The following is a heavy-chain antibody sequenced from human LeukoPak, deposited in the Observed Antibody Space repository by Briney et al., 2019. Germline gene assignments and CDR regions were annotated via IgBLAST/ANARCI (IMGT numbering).Heavy chain of an antibody. CDR2: INPNSGGT. J-gene: IGHJ4*01. V-gene: IGHV1-2*02. CDR1: VYTFTGYY. D-gene: IGHD2-15*01. CDR3: ARGSTYCSGGSCYLGVIDY. Sequence: ASVKVSFKASVYTFTGYYMHWVRQAPGQGLEWMGWINPNSGGTNYAQKFQGRVTMTRDTSISTAYMELSRLRSDDTAVYYCARGSTYCSGGSCYLGVIDYWGQGTLVTVSS.